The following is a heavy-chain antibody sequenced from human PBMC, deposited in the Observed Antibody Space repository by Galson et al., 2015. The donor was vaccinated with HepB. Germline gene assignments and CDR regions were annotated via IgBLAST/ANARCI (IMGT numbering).Heavy chain of an antibody. D-gene: IGHD5-12*01. J-gene: IGHJ6*02. CDR2: ISAYNGNT. CDR3: AILGTIVAPKGDYYYYGMDV. CDR1: GYTFTSYG. Sequence: SVKVSCKASGYTFTSYGISWVRQAPGQGLEWMGWISAYNGNTNYAQKLQGRVTMTTDTSTSTAYMELRSLRSTDTAVYYCAILGTIVAPKGDYYYYGMDVWGQGTTVTVSS. V-gene: IGHV1-18*01.